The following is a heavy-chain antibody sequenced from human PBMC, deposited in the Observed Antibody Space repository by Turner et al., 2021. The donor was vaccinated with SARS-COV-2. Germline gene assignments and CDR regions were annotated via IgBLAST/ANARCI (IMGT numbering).Heavy chain of an antibody. CDR2: IYYSGST. J-gene: IGHJ6*02. CDR1: GGSISSYY. Sequence: SLTCTVYGGSISSYYWSWIRQPPGKGLEWIGYIYYSGSTNYNPSLKSRVTISVDTSKNQFSLKLSSVTAADTAVYYCARVVPNGVYGSGSYDHGMDVWGQGTTVTVSS. D-gene: IGHD3-10*01. V-gene: IGHV4-59*01. CDR3: ARVVPNGVYGSGSYDHGMDV.